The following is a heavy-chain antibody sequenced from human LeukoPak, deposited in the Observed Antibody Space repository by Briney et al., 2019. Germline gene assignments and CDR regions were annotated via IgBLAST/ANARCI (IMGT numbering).Heavy chain of an antibody. CDR1: GFAFSRYV. CDR3: AKAQGYLDY. J-gene: IGHJ4*02. CDR2: ISGSGGNT. V-gene: IGHV3-23*01. Sequence: PGGSLRLSCAASGFAFSRYVIVWVRQAPGRGLEWVSGISGSGGNTYYGDSVKGRFTISRDNSKNTVYLQMNSLRAEDTAVYYCAKAQGYLDYWGQGTLATVSS.